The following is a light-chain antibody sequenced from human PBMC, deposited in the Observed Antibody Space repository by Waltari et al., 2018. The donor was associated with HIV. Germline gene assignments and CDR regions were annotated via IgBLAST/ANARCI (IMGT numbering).Light chain of an antibody. CDR2: GTS. Sequence: EIVMTQSPATLSVSPGERATFSCRASQSISTNLAWYQQKPGQPPRLLIYGTSTRATDIPARFSGRGSGTEFSLTVSSLQSEDLATYYCQQYNTRPLTFGGGTKVEIK. CDR1: QSISTN. J-gene: IGKJ4*01. CDR3: QQYNTRPLT. V-gene: IGKV3-15*01.